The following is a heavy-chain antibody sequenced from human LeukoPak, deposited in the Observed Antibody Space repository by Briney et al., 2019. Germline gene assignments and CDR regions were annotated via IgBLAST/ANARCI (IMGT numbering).Heavy chain of an antibody. CDR1: GFTFSDYS. V-gene: IGHV3-49*04. J-gene: IGHJ4*02. Sequence: GGSLRLSCRTSGFTFSDYSMIWVRQAPGKGLEWVGFIRSIAYGGTTEHAASVKDRFTISRDDSKSVAYLDMYSLKTEDTGVYYCTRDASYYDFWSGYSNWGRATLVTVSS. CDR2: IRSIAYGGTT. D-gene: IGHD3-3*01. CDR3: TRDASYYDFWSGYSN.